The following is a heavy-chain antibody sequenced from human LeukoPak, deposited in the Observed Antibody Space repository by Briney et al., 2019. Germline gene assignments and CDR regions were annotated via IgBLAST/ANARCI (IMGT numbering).Heavy chain of an antibody. CDR2: IYYSGST. D-gene: IGHD6-6*01. CDR1: GGSISSYY. Sequence: SETLSLTCTVSGGSISSYYWSWIRQPPGKGLEWIGYIYYSGSTNYNPSLKSRVTISVDTSKNQFSLKLSSVTAADTAVYYCARASVYYYYYMDVWGKGTTVTVSS. J-gene: IGHJ6*03. V-gene: IGHV4-59*01. CDR3: ARASVYYYYYMDV.